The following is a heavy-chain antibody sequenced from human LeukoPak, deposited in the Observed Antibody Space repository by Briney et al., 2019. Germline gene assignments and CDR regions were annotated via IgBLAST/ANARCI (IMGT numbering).Heavy chain of an antibody. J-gene: IGHJ4*02. CDR2: ISAYNGNT. Sequence: ASVKVSCHASGYTFPSYGISWVRQAPGQGLEWMGWISAYNGNTNYAQKLQGRVTMTTDTSTSTAYMELRSLRSDDTAVYYCAREEGEYYDSSGYYYELFFDYWGQGTLVTVSS. V-gene: IGHV1-18*01. CDR3: AREEGEYYDSSGYYYELFFDY. D-gene: IGHD3-22*01. CDR1: GYTFPSYG.